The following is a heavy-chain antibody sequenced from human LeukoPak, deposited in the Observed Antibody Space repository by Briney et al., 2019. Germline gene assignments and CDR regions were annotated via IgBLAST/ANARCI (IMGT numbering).Heavy chain of an antibody. D-gene: IGHD3-22*01. CDR2: IRYDGSNK. V-gene: IGHV3-30*02. Sequence: GGSLRLSCAASGFTFSSYGMHWVRQAPGKWLEWVAFIRYDGSNKYYADSVKGRFTISRDNSKNTLYLQMNSLRAEDTAVYYCARGSYYDSSGRHDAFDIWGQGTMVTVSS. CDR3: ARGSYYDSSGRHDAFDI. J-gene: IGHJ3*02. CDR1: GFTFSSYG.